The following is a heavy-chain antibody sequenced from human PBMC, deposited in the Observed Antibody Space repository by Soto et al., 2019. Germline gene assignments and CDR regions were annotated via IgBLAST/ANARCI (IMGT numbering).Heavy chain of an antibody. Sequence: QVHLVQPGAEVKKPGALVKVSCKASGYPFTTYDVNWVRQAPGQGLEWMGLMTPGCGDTDYGLIFPARVTLTTNSSISTAYMELSGLTSGDTAVYYCARGVGRHDYYLDVWGTGTTVTVSS. D-gene: IGHD3-10*01. CDR3: ARGVGRHDYYLDV. CDR1: GYPFTTYD. V-gene: IGHV1-8*01. CDR2: MTPGCGDT. J-gene: IGHJ6*03.